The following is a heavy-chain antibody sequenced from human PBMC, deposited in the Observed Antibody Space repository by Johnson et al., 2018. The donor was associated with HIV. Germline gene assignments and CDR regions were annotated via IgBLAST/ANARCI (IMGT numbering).Heavy chain of an antibody. D-gene: IGHD2-15*01. CDR1: GFTFGTFA. CDR2: ISYEGSTK. J-gene: IGHJ3*02. Sequence: QVQLVESGGGLVQPGRSLRLSCAASGFTFGTFAMHWVRQAPGKGLEWVAVISYEGSTKYYADSVKGRFPISRDNSKNTLYLQMNSLRAEDTAVYYCVRSPRIVVVVAATVGHAFDIWGQGTMVTVSS. V-gene: IGHV3-30*04. CDR3: VRSPRIVVVVAATVGHAFDI.